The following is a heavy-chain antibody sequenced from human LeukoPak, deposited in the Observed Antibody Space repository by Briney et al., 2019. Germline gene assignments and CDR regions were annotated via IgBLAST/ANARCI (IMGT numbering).Heavy chain of an antibody. J-gene: IGHJ4*02. CDR2: INPSGGST. Sequence: ASVKVSCKASGYTFTSYYMHWVRQAPGQGLEWMGIINPSGGSTSYAQKFQGRVTMTRDTSTSTVYMELRSLRSDDTAVYYCATAPITIFGVVTTDYWGQGTLVTVSS. CDR3: ATAPITIFGVVTTDY. V-gene: IGHV1-46*03. CDR1: GYTFTSYY. D-gene: IGHD3-3*01.